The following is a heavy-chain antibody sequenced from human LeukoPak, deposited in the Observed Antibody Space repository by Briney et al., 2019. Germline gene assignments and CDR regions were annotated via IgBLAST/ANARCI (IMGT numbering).Heavy chain of an antibody. CDR3: VRKFYFYMDV. V-gene: IGHV3-23*01. Sequence: GGSLRLSCGASGLTLSRYAVNWVRQAPGRGLEWVSYISPTGDSTLNAEPVKGRFSVSRGNSKNMVYLQMDGLRAEDTATYFCVRKFYFYMDVWGKGTTVTVSS. CDR1: GLTLSRYA. CDR2: ISPTGDST. J-gene: IGHJ6*03.